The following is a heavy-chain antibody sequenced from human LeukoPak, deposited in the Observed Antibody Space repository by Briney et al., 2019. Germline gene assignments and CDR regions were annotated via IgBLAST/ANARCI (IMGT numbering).Heavy chain of an antibody. CDR2: IYYSGST. J-gene: IGHJ4*02. CDR3: ARYTRGLVITAFDY. V-gene: IGHV4-34*01. D-gene: IGHD3-22*01. CDR1: GGSFSGYY. Sequence: SETLSLTCAVYGGSFSGYYWSWIRQPPGKGLEWIGSIYYSGSTYYNPSLKSRVTISVDTSKNQFSPKLSSVTAADTAVYYCARYTRGLVITAFDYWGQGTLVTVSS.